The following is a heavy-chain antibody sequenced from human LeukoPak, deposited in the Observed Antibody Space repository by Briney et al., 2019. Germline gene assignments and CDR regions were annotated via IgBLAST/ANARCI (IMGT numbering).Heavy chain of an antibody. CDR2: IYTTGST. CDR1: GASINSGSYY. V-gene: IGHV4-61*02. D-gene: IGHD1-1*01. J-gene: IGHJ4*02. Sequence: PSQTLSLTCTVSGASINSGSYYWAWIRQPAGKGLEWIGRIYTTGSTNYNPSLKSRVTVSVDTSKNQFSLKLSSVTAADTAVYYCATMNWNDGGYYFDYWGQGTLATVPS. CDR3: ATMNWNDGGYYFDY.